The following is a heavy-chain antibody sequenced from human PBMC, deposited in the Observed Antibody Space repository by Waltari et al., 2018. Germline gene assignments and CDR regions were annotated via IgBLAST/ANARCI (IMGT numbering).Heavy chain of an antibody. D-gene: IGHD1-26*01. V-gene: IGHV3-74*01. CDR1: GFTFSNFW. Sequence: EVQLVESGGVLVHPGGSLRLSCAASGFTFSNFWMHWVRQAPGKGLVWVSRIDSGGRDTSYAGSWKGRFTISRDNTKNTLYLQMNSLRGEDTGVYYCARDLYDTGSGDYPGRDFWGQGTLVTVAS. CDR3: ARDLYDTGSGDYPGRDF. J-gene: IGHJ4*02. CDR2: IDSGGRDT.